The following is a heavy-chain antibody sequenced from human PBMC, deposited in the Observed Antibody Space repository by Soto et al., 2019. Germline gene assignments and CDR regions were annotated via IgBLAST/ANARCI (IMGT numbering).Heavy chain of an antibody. Sequence: GGSLRLSCAASGFTFGSYGMHWVRQAPGKGLEWVAVIWYDGSNKYYADSVKGRFTISRDNSKNTLYLQMNSLRAEDTAVYYCASGTGTTNWFDPWGQGTLVTVSS. CDR3: ASGTGTTNWFDP. J-gene: IGHJ5*02. CDR2: IWYDGSNK. D-gene: IGHD1-7*01. CDR1: GFTFGSYG. V-gene: IGHV3-33*01.